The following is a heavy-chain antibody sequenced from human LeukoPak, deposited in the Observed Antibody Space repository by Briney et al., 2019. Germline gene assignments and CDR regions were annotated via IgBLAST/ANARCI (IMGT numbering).Heavy chain of an antibody. CDR3: ARRGDYGDYWFDP. D-gene: IGHD4-17*01. Sequence: GESLKTSCKGSGYSFTSYWIGWVRQMPGKGLEWMGIIYPGDSDTRYSPPFQGQVTILVDKSISTAYLQWSNLKASDTAMYYCARRGDYGDYWFDPWGQGTLVTVSS. CDR2: IYPGDSDT. CDR1: GYSFTSYW. V-gene: IGHV5-51*01. J-gene: IGHJ5*02.